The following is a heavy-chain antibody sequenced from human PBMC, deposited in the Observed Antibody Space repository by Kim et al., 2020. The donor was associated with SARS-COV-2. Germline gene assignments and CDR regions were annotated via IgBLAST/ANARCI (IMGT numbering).Heavy chain of an antibody. CDR1: GGSFSGYY. V-gene: IGHV4-34*01. Sequence: SETLSLTCAVYGGSFSGYYWSWIRQPPGKGLEWIGEINHSGSTNYNPSLKSRVTISVDTSKNQFSLKLSSVTAADTAVYYCASARYSSSWYGNRRWFDPWGQGTLVTVSS. CDR2: INHSGST. J-gene: IGHJ5*02. CDR3: ASARYSSSWYGNRRWFDP. D-gene: IGHD6-13*01.